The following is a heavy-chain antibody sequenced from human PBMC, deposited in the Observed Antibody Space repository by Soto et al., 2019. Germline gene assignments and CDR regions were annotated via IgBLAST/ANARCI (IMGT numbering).Heavy chain of an antibody. V-gene: IGHV3-30*18. CDR3: AKEPGSYYDYVWGSGGMDV. CDR1: GFTFSSYG. D-gene: IGHD3-16*01. J-gene: IGHJ6*02. CDR2: ISYDGSNK. Sequence: QVQLVESGGGVVQPRRSLRLSCAASGFTFSSYGMHWVRQAPGKGLEWVAVISYDGSNKYYADSVKGRFTISRDNSKNTLYLQMNSLRAEDTAVYYCAKEPGSYYDYVWGSGGMDVWGQGTTVTVSS.